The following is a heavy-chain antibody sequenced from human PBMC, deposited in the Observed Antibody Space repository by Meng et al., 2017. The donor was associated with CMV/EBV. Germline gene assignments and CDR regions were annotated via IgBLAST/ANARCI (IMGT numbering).Heavy chain of an antibody. V-gene: IGHV3-21*01. J-gene: IGHJ6*02. CDR1: GFTFSNYN. Sequence: GESLKISCAASGFTFSNYNMNWVRQAPGKGPEWVSSVSSTSTDIYYADSVKGRFTISRDNAKKSLSLQMDSLRVEDTAVYYCARDKYGIYPFHYGMDVWGQGTTVTVSS. CDR2: VSSTSTDI. CDR3: ARDKYGIYPFHYGMDV. D-gene: IGHD2/OR15-2a*01.